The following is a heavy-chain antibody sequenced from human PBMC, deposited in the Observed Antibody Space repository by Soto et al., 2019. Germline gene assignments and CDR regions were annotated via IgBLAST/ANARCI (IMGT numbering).Heavy chain of an antibody. D-gene: IGHD2-2*01. CDR2: IDPRDSYV. CDR3: ARLYCTTSTCDSWFDP. CDR1: GYTFTTFW. V-gene: IGHV5-10-1*01. J-gene: IGHJ5*02. Sequence: GEPMKISCTGFGYTFTTFWISWVRQMPGKGLEWMGRIDPRDSYVNYSPSFQGHVTISVDKSISTAYLQWGSLKASDTAMYYCARLYCTTSTCDSWFDPWGQGTLVTVSS.